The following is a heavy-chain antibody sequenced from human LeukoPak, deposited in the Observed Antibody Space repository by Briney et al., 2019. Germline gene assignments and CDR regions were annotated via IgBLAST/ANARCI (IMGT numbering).Heavy chain of an antibody. CDR3: AKSRKEAAPQFDH. J-gene: IGHJ4*02. CDR2: IGGGGAST. D-gene: IGHD2-15*01. Sequence: GGSLRLSCAASGFTFSSYAMAWVRQAPGKGLEWVSAIGGGGASTYFAESVKGRFNISRENARNTLWLQMMRLRADDTAVYYCAKSRKEAAPQFDHWGQGTLVTVSS. V-gene: IGHV3-23*01. CDR1: GFTFSSYA.